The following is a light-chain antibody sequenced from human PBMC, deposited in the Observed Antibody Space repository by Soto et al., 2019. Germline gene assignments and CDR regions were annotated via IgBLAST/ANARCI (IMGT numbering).Light chain of an antibody. CDR3: SSYTTSRSLV. CDR2: EVT. Sequence: QSVLTQPASVSGSPGQSVTISCTGTTRDVGGHDFVSWYRQYPGKAPQLLIYEVTNRPSGVSNRFSGSKSGNTASLTISGLQADDESDYYCSSYTTSRSLVFGGGTQLTVL. CDR1: TRDVGGHDF. J-gene: IGLJ3*02. V-gene: IGLV2-14*01.